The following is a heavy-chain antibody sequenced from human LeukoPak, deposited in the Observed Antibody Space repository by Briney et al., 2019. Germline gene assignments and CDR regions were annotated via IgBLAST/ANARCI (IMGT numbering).Heavy chain of an antibody. CDR2: IYYSGST. Sequence: PSETLSLTCTVSGGSISSYYWSWIRQPPGKGLEWIGYIYYSGSTNYNPSLKSRVTISVDTSKNQFSLKLSSVTAADTAVYYCARFRKSSGTFDYWGQGTLVTVS. V-gene: IGHV4-59*01. D-gene: IGHD3-22*01. CDR3: ARFRKSSGTFDY. CDR1: GGSISSYY. J-gene: IGHJ4*02.